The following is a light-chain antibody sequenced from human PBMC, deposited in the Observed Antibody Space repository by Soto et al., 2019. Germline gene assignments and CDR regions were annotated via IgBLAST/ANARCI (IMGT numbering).Light chain of an antibody. Sequence: QSVLTQPPSVSGAPGQRVTISCTGASSNIGAGYDVHWYQQLPGTAPKLLIYGNNNRPSGVPDRFSGSKSGTSASLAITGLQPEDEADYYCQSYDSSLSGSVVFGTGTKVTVL. CDR2: GNN. CDR3: QSYDSSLSGSVV. J-gene: IGLJ1*01. CDR1: SSNIGAGYD. V-gene: IGLV1-40*01.